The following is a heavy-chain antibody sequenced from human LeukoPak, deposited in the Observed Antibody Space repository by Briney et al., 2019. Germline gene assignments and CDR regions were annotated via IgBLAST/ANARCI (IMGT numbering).Heavy chain of an antibody. Sequence: PGGSLRLSCAASGFTFSEYWMTWVRQAPGKGLEWVASIKEDGSEKYYVDSVKGRCTISRDNAKNSLYLQMNSLRAEDTAVYYCAREGTVRGQGTLVTVSS. CDR1: GFTFSEYW. CDR2: IKEDGSEK. J-gene: IGHJ4*02. V-gene: IGHV3-7*01. CDR3: AREGTV. D-gene: IGHD4-11*01.